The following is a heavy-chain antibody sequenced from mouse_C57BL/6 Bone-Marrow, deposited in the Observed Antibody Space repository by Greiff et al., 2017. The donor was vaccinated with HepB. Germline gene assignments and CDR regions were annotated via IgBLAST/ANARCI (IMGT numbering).Heavy chain of an antibody. CDR1: GFTFSSYG. Sequence: EVQGVESGGDLVKPGGSLKLSCAASGFTFSSYGMSWVRQTPDKRLEWVATISSGGSYTYYPDSVKGRFTISRDNAKNTLYLQMSSLKSEDTAMYYCARGGWGQGTLVTVSA. V-gene: IGHV5-6*01. J-gene: IGHJ3*01. CDR2: ISSGGSYT. CDR3: ARGG.